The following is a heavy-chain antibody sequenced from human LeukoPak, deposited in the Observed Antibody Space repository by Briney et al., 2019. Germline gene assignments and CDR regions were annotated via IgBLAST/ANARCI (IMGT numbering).Heavy chain of an antibody. J-gene: IGHJ4*02. Sequence: GGSLKLFWAASGFNFSSYAMHWVRQAPGKGPELVAVISYDGINKYSADSVTGRFTISSDNSKNTLYLQMNTLRAEDTAVYYCAPKGRWLQLQSYFDYWGQGNLVTVSS. CDR2: ISYDGINK. CDR1: GFNFSSYA. D-gene: IGHD5-24*01. CDR3: APKGRWLQLQSYFDY. V-gene: IGHV3-30-3*01.